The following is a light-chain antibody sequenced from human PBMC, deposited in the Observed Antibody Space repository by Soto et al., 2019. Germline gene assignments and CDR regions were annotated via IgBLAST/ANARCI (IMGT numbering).Light chain of an antibody. Sequence: EIVLTQSPGTLSLSPGERATLSCRASQSVSSYLAWYQQKPGQAPRLLVFGASSRATGIPDRFSGSGSGTDFPLTISRLEPEDFAVYYCQQYLSSPPTFGGGTKVEIK. J-gene: IGKJ4*01. V-gene: IGKV3-20*01. CDR1: QSVSSY. CDR3: QQYLSSPPT. CDR2: GAS.